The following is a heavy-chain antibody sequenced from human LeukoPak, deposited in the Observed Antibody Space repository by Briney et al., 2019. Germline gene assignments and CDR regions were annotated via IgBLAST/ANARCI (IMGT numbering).Heavy chain of an antibody. CDR1: GGSISTSNYY. CDR2: IFYSGST. D-gene: IGHD1-20*01. V-gene: IGHV4-39*07. CDR3: TRDDNFFDY. Sequence: PSETLSLTCTVSGGSISTSNYYWGWIRQPPGKGLEWIGNIFYSGSTYYSPSVKSRVTISLDTSKNQFSLRLSSVTAADTAVYYCTRDDNFFDYWGQGTLVTVSS. J-gene: IGHJ4*02.